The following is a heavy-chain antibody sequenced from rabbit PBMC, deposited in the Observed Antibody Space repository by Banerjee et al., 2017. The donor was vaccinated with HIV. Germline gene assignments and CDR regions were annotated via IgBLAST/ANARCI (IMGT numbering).Heavy chain of an antibody. CDR1: GIDLSSYYY. V-gene: IGHV1S40*01. CDR3: ARGPYTAGYTGYGNVYFNL. Sequence: QSLEESGGDLVKPGASLTLTCTASGIDLSSYYYMCWVRQAPGKGLEWIACIGTSSGITYYASWAKGRFTISKTSSTAVTLQMTSLTAADTATYFCARGPYTAGYTGYGNVYFNLWGQGTLVTVS. D-gene: IGHD7-1*01. CDR2: IGTSSGIT. J-gene: IGHJ4*01.